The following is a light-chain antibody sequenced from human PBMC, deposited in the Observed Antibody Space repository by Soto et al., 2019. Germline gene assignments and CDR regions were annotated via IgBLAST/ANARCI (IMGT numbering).Light chain of an antibody. CDR3: KSHAGSNTYV. Sequence: QSVLTQPSSVSGSLGQSITISCTGTRRDIGSYNLVSWYQQHPGKVPRVAIYEGNRRPSGISYRFSGSTSGNTASLTISGLQAEDEADYFCKSHAGSNTYVFGSGTKVTVL. V-gene: IGLV2-23*01. CDR1: RRDIGSYNL. CDR2: EGN. J-gene: IGLJ1*01.